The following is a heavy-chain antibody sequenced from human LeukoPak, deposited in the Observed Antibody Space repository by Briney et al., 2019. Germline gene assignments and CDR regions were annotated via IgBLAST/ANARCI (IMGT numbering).Heavy chain of an antibody. D-gene: IGHD6-13*01. CDR3: VAPRYSSSCYLYYFDY. Sequence: ASVKVSCKASGGTFSSYAISWVRQAPGQGLEWMGRIIPILGIANYAQKFQGRVTITADKSTSTAYMELSSLRSEDTAVYYCVAPRYSSSCYLYYFDYWGQGTLVTVSS. CDR1: GGTFSSYA. CDR2: IIPILGIA. J-gene: IGHJ4*02. V-gene: IGHV1-69*04.